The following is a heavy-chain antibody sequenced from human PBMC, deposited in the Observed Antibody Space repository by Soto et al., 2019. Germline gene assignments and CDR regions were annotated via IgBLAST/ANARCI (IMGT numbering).Heavy chain of an antibody. V-gene: IGHV4-59*01. CDR3: ARVLSGSSLFDY. CDR2: ISYSGNT. Sequence: PSETLSLTCTVPGGSISSDYWSWIRQPPGKGLEWIGYISYSGNTNYNPSLKSLVTISVDTSKKQFSLKLRSVTAADTAVYYCARVLSGSSLFDYWGQGMLVTVSS. CDR1: GGSISSDY. D-gene: IGHD1-26*01. J-gene: IGHJ4*02.